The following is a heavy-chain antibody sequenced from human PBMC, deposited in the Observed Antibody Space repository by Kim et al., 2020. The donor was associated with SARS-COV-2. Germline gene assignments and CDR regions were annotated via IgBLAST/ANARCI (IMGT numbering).Heavy chain of an antibody. Sequence: YHPSLKSRVTISVDTSKNQFSLKLSSVTAADTAVYYCARVAGYALGAFDIWGQGTMVTVSS. V-gene: IGHV4-59*01. D-gene: IGHD3-9*01. J-gene: IGHJ3*02. CDR3: ARVAGYALGAFDI.